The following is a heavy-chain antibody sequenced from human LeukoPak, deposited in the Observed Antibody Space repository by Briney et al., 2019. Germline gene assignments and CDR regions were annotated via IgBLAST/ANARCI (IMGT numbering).Heavy chain of an antibody. CDR3: ARLRGGDGYKGGSLDS. CDR2: IWFDGRGT. J-gene: IGHJ4*02. V-gene: IGHV3-33*01. D-gene: IGHD5-24*01. Sequence: PGGSLRLSCTASGPSFSRHGMHWVRQAPGKGLEWLALIWFDGRGTYYADSVKGRFTISRDNSRNTAHLQMDSLRVDDTAVYYCARLRGGDGYKGGSLDSWGQGTLVTVSS. CDR1: GPSFSRHG.